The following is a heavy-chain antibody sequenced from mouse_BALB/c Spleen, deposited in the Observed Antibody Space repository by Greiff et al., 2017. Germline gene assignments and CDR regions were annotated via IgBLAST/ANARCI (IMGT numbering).Heavy chain of an antibody. D-gene: IGHD3-1*01. Sequence: QVQLQHPGAELVRPGVSVKISCTGSGSTFTDYAMHWVKQRHAKSLEWIGVLSTYYGDARYNQKFKGKATMTVDKSSSTAYMELARLTSEYSAIYYCVRWGNSSGSFAYWGEGTLVTVAA. CDR1: GSTFTDYA. J-gene: IGHJ3*01. CDR2: LSTYYGDA. V-gene: IGHV1S137*01. CDR3: VRWGNSSGSFAY.